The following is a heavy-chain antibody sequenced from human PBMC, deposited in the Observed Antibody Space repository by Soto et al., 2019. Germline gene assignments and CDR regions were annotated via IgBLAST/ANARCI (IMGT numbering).Heavy chain of an antibody. Sequence: SETLSLTCTVSGGSIYRSGYYWGWIRQPPGRGLEWIGNIDYNGVTYSNPSLKSRVTISRDTSKNQFCLKLTSVTAADTALYYCGKVLVGATGHTDSDSWGPGTLVTVSS. CDR2: IDYNGVT. J-gene: IGHJ4*02. CDR1: GGSIYRSGYY. CDR3: GKVLVGATGHTDSDS. V-gene: IGHV4-39*01. D-gene: IGHD2-15*01.